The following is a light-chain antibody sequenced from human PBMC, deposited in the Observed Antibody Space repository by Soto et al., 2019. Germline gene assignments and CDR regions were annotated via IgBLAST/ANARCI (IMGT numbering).Light chain of an antibody. Sequence: QSALTQPPSTSGSPGQSVTVSCTGISSDVGGHDYVSWYQHHPGKAPKLIIYEVNKRPSGVPDRFSGSKSGNTASLTVSGLQADDEAHYYCSSYAGTNNYVVFGGGTRLTVL. CDR1: SSDVGGHDY. J-gene: IGLJ2*01. CDR2: EVN. CDR3: SSYAGTNNYVV. V-gene: IGLV2-8*01.